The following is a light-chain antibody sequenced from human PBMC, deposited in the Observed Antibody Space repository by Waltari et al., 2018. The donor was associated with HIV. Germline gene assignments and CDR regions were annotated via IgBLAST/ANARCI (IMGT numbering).Light chain of an antibody. Sequence: QSALTQPRSVSRSPGQSVTLSCTGTSSAVGPYNYVSWYQQHPGKAPKLMIYDVNKRPSGVPDRFSGSKSGNTASLNISGLQAEDESDYYCCSYAGIWGVFGTGTKVTVL. J-gene: IGLJ1*01. V-gene: IGLV2-11*01. CDR3: CSYAGIWGV. CDR2: DVN. CDR1: SSAVGPYNY.